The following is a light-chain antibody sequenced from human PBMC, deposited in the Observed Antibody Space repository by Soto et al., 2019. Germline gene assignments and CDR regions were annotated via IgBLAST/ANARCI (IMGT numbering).Light chain of an antibody. V-gene: IGKV1-5*03. CDR1: QNIYNY. CDR3: HQYSVTCF. Sequence: DIQMTQSPSTLSASVGDRVTNTCRASQNIYNYLAWYQQKPGKAPKPLIYKASTLESGVPSRFSGSGSGKKLTPPISSLQPDHFATYYSHQYSVTCFFARGTKVDV. CDR2: KAS. J-gene: IGKJ3*01.